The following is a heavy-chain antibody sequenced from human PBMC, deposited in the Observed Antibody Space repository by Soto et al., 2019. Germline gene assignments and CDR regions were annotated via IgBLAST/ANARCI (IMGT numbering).Heavy chain of an antibody. CDR1: GGTFSSYS. D-gene: IGHD1-26*01. Sequence: QVQLVQSGAEVKKPGSSVKVSCKASGGTFSSYSINWVRQPPGQGLEWMGEIIPIFGTANYAQKFQGRVTITADESTSTAYLELSSLRSDDTAVYYCARDGGRHSGGIDYWGQGNLVTVSS. J-gene: IGHJ4*02. CDR3: ARDGGRHSGGIDY. CDR2: IIPIFGTA. V-gene: IGHV1-69*01.